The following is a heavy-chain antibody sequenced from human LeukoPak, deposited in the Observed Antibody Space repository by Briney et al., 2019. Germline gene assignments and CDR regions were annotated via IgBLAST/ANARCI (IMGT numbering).Heavy chain of an antibody. J-gene: IGHJ5*02. CDR3: ARVEYLARLWLSNRNWFDP. V-gene: IGHV3-7*03. CDR2: IKPDGSDK. CDR1: GFTFSSSW. D-gene: IGHD3-22*01. Sequence: GGSLRLSCAASGFTFSSSWMTWVRQAPGKELEWVAIIKPDGSDKSYVGSVKGRFTISRDNAKNSLYLQMNSLTAEDTAVYYCARVEYLARLWLSNRNWFDPWGQGTLVTVSS.